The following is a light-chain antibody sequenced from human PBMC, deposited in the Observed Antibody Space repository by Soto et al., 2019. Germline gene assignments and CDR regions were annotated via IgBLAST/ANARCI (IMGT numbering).Light chain of an antibody. CDR1: SGSVSTSNY. CDR3: VLSLRSAMV. J-gene: IGLJ2*01. CDR2: NTD. Sequence: QTVVTQEPSFSVSPGETVTLTCGLTSGSVSTSNYPSWYQLTPGQSPRTLIYNTDTRSSGVPDRFSGSILGNKAALTITGAQPVDESVYFCVLSLRSAMVFGGGTKLTVL. V-gene: IGLV8-61*01.